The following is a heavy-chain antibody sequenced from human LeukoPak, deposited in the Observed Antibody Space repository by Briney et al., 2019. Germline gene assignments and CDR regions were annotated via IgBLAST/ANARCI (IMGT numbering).Heavy chain of an antibody. CDR1: GGSISSYY. CDR2: IYYSGST. D-gene: IGHD6-19*01. Sequence: SETLSLTCTVSGGSISSYYWSWIRQPPGKGLEWIGYIYYSGSTNYNPSLKSRVTISVDASKNQFSLKLSSVTAADTAVYYCARDVGGWYDYWGQGTLVTVSS. CDR3: ARDVGGWYDY. J-gene: IGHJ4*02. V-gene: IGHV4-59*01.